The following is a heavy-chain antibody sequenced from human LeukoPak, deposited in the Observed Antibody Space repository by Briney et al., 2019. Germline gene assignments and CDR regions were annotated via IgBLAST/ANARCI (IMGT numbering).Heavy chain of an antibody. V-gene: IGHV7-4-1*02. CDR3: ARDLGSSWVAGVEFDY. CDR1: GYTFTSYA. Sequence: ASVKVSCKASGYTFTSYAMNWVRQAPGQGLEWMGWINTNTGNPTYAQGFTGRFVFSLVTSVSTAYLQISSLKAEDTAVYYCARDLGSSWVAGVEFDYWGQGTLVTVSS. J-gene: IGHJ4*02. CDR2: INTNTGNP. D-gene: IGHD7-27*01.